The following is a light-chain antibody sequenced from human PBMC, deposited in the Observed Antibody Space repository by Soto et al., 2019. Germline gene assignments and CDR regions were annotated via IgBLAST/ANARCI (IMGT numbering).Light chain of an antibody. J-gene: IGKJ1*01. CDR2: GAS. CDR1: QGISST. V-gene: IGKV3-15*01. Sequence: EIVITQSRATLSVSPGERATLSCRSSQGISSTLAWYQQKPGQAPRLLIYGASTRATGIPARFSGSGSGTEFTLTISSLQSEDFAVYYCQQYNDWPLWTFGQGTKVDIK. CDR3: QQYNDWPLWT.